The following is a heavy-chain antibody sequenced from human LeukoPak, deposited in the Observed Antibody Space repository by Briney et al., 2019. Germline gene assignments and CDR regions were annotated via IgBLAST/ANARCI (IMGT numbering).Heavy chain of an antibody. CDR1: GITFSRYS. J-gene: IGHJ4*02. CDR3: AMVRGVIFDY. Sequence: GGSLRLSCAASGITFSRYSMNWVRQAPGKGLEWVSYISSNSSTIYYADSVKGRFTISRDDAKNSLYLQMNSLRVEDTAVYYCAMVRGVIFDYWGQGTLVTVSS. D-gene: IGHD3-10*01. CDR2: ISSNSSTI. V-gene: IGHV3-48*04.